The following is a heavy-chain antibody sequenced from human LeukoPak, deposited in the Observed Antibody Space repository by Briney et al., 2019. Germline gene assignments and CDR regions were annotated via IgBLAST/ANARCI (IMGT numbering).Heavy chain of an antibody. J-gene: IGHJ6*02. CDR2: ISYDGVNK. CDR1: GFTFASYC. CDR3: AKLRELVTYYYYYGLDV. Sequence: GGSLRLSCVTSGFTFASYCVHWVRQAPGKGLEWVALISYDGVNKYYADSVKGRFTISRDNSKNTLYLRMNSLRVEDTALYYCAKLRELVTYYYYYGLDVWGQGTTVTVSS. V-gene: IGHV3-30*18. D-gene: IGHD1-1*01.